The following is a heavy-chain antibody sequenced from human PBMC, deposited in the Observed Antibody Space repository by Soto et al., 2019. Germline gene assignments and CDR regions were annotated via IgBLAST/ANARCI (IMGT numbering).Heavy chain of an antibody. Sequence: ESLKISCKGSGYSFSTSWIGWVRQMSGKGLEWMGTIYPSDSDTRYSPSFQGQVIISADKSTSTAYLQWRSLKASDTAMYYCATRAEYYDFCSGYYGAWGQGPLVTVSS. CDR3: ATRAEYYDFCSGYYGA. CDR2: IYPSDSDT. J-gene: IGHJ5*02. CDR1: GYSFSTSW. D-gene: IGHD3-3*01. V-gene: IGHV5-51*01.